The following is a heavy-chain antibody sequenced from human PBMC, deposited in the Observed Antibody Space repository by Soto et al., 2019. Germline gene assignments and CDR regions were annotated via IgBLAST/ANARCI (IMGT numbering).Heavy chain of an antibody. D-gene: IGHD3-3*01. V-gene: IGHV4-31*03. CDR1: GGSISSGGYY. Sequence: PSETLSVTCTVSGGSISSGGYYWSWIRQHPGKGLEWIGYIYYSGSTYYNPSLKSRVTISVDTSKNQFSLKLSSVTAADTAVYYCARCLYDFWSGFLRDSPYYYGMDVWGQGTTVTVSS. J-gene: IGHJ6*02. CDR2: IYYSGST. CDR3: ARCLYDFWSGFLRDSPYYYGMDV.